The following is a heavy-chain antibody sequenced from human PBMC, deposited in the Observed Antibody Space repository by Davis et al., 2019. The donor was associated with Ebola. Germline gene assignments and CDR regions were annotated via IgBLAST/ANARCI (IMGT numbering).Heavy chain of an antibody. CDR3: ARGSGYSYGLRGVLYYYGMDV. Sequence: SETLSLTCAISGDSVSSNSVAWNWIRQSSSRGLEWLGRTYYRSKWYNDYAVSVKSRITINPDTSTNQFSLQLNSVTPEDTAVYYCARGSGYSYGLRGVLYYYGMDVWGQGTTVTVSS. CDR1: GDSVSSNSVA. D-gene: IGHD5-18*01. CDR2: TYYRSKWYN. J-gene: IGHJ6*02. V-gene: IGHV6-1*01.